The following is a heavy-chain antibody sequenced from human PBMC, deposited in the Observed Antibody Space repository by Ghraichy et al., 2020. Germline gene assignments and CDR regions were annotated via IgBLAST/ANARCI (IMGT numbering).Heavy chain of an antibody. D-gene: IGHD1-26*01. Sequence: SETLSLTCAVSGYSISGGSYWGWIRQPPGKGLEWIGAIAHGGNTYFNPSLKSRFTMSVDTSKNQISLKLDYVTAADAAVYYCARTLTGSFPNAFELWGQGTMVTVSS. CDR3: ARTLTGSFPNAFEL. CDR2: IAHGGNT. V-gene: IGHV4-38-2*01. J-gene: IGHJ3*01. CDR1: GYSISGGSY.